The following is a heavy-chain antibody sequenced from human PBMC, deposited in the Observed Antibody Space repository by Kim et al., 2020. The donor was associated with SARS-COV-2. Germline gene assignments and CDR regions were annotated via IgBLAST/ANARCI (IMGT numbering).Heavy chain of an antibody. Sequence: GGSLRLSCAASGFTFSSYSMNWVRQAPGKGLEWVSSISSSSSYIYYADSVKGRFTISRDNAKNSLYLQMNSLRAEDTAVYYCARVGRRDGYNSDYWGQGTLVTVSS. V-gene: IGHV3-21*01. CDR3: ARVGRRDGYNSDY. J-gene: IGHJ4*02. CDR2: ISSSSSYI. D-gene: IGHD5-12*01. CDR1: GFTFSSYS.